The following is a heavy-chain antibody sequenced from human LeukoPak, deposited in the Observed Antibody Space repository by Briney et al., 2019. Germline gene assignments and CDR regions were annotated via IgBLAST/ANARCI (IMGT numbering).Heavy chain of an antibody. CDR2: ISGSGGST. V-gene: IGHV3-23*01. D-gene: IGHD4-17*01. Sequence: GGSLRLSCAASGFTFSSYAMSWVRQAPGKGLEWVSAISGSGGSTYYADSVKGRFTISRDNAKNSLYLQMNSLRAEDTAVYYCARRAGGSVTTDFDYWGQGTLVTVSS. CDR3: ARRAGGSVTTDFDY. J-gene: IGHJ4*02. CDR1: GFTFSSYA.